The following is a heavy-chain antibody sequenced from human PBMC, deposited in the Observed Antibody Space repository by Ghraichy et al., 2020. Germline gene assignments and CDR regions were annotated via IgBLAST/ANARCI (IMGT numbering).Heavy chain of an antibody. CDR2: IGASGGST. V-gene: IGHV3-23*01. CDR3: AKAWGYCSGGTCPSYNWFDP. J-gene: IGHJ5*02. CDR1: GFTFSNYV. Sequence: GGSLRLSCAASGFTFSNYVMSWVRQAPGKGLEWVSTIGASGGSTYYADSMKGRFTISRDNSKNTLYLQMDSLRAEDAAVYYCAKAWGYCSGGTCPSYNWFDPWGQGTRVTVSS. D-gene: IGHD2-15*01.